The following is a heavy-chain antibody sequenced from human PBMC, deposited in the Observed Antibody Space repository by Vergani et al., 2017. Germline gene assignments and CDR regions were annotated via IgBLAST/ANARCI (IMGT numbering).Heavy chain of an antibody. V-gene: IGHV4-39*01. CDR2: IYYSGST. CDR3: ARHVEAGCNGFDP. Sequence: QLQLQESGPGLVKPSETLSLTCTVSGGSISSSSYYWGWIRQPPGKGLEWIGSIYYSGSTYYNPSLKSRVTISVDTSKNQFSLKLSSVTAADTAVYYCARHVEAGCNGFDPWGQGTLVTVSS. D-gene: IGHD5-24*01. J-gene: IGHJ5*02. CDR1: GGSISSSSYY.